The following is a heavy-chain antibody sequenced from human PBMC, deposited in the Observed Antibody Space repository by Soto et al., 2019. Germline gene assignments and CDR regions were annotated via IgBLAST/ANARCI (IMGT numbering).Heavy chain of an antibody. CDR3: ARGARITIFAVVTAYYMDV. CDR1: GGSFSGYY. CDR2: INHSGST. Sequence: QVQPQQWGAGLLKPSETLSLTCAVYGGSFSGYYWSWIRQPPGKGLEWIGEINHSGSTNYNPSLKRRFTISVDTSKNQFSLKLSSVTAADTAVYYCARGARITIFAVVTAYYMDVWGKGTTVTVSS. J-gene: IGHJ6*03. D-gene: IGHD3-3*01. V-gene: IGHV4-34*01.